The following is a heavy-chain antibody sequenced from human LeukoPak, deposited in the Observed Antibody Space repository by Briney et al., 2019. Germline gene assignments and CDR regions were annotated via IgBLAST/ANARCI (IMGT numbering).Heavy chain of an antibody. V-gene: IGHV3-30*18. Sequence: GRSLRLSCAASGFTFSSYGMHWVRQAPGKGLEWVAVISYDGSNKYYADSVKGRFTISRDNSKNTLYLQMNSLRAEDTAVYYCAKDLGSSGHIPWGQGTLVTVSS. D-gene: IGHD3-22*01. J-gene: IGHJ5*02. CDR1: GFTFSSYG. CDR2: ISYDGSNK. CDR3: AKDLGSSGHIP.